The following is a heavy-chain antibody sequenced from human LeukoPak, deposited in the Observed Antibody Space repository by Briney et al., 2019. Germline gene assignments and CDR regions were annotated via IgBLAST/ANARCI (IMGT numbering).Heavy chain of an antibody. CDR2: ISSSGRAI. J-gene: IGHJ4*02. CDR3: ARDPALRFFDY. D-gene: IGHD3-3*01. CDR1: GFTFTSYG. V-gene: IGHV3-48*03. Sequence: GGSLRLSCAASGFTFTSYGLNWVRQAPGKGLEWVSYISSSGRAIYYADSVKGRFTISRDNAKNSLYLQMNSLRAEDTAVYYCARDPALRFFDYWGQGTLVTVSS.